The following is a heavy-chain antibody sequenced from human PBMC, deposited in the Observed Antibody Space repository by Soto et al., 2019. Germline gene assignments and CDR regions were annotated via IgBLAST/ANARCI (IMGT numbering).Heavy chain of an antibody. D-gene: IGHD2-15*01. Sequence: SETLSLTGAGSGGSISSGDYSWSWIRQPPGKGLEWIGYIYHSGSTYYNPSLKSRVTISVDRSKNQFSLKLSSVTAADTAVYYCARVGWRAYYFDYWGQGTLVTVSS. CDR3: ARVGWRAYYFDY. CDR2: IYHSGST. J-gene: IGHJ4*02. CDR1: GGSISSGDYS. V-gene: IGHV4-30-2*01.